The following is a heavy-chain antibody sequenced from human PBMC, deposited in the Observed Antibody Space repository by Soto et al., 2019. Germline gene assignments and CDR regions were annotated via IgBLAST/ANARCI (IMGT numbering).Heavy chain of an antibody. D-gene: IGHD2-15*01. J-gene: IGHJ4*02. CDR3: ARLGSYPYYFDS. V-gene: IGHV4-39*01. Sequence: SETLSLTCTVSGGSISSSTYYWGWVRQPPGKGLEWIGSIYYSGSTYYNPSLKSRVNISVDTSKKQFSLKLSSVTAADTAVYYCARLGSYPYYFDSWGQGTLVT. CDR1: GGSISSSTYY. CDR2: IYYSGST.